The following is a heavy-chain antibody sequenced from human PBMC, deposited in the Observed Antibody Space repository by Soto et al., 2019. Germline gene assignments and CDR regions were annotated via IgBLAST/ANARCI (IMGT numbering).Heavy chain of an antibody. CDR1: GFTFSTYW. D-gene: IGHD3-3*01. V-gene: IGHV3-7*01. J-gene: IGHJ3*02. CDR3: ARENPRLGAFDI. CDR2: IKQDGREK. Sequence: PWGSLRLSCAASGFTFSTYWMSWVRQAPGKGLEWVANIKQDGREKYYVDSVKGRFTISRDNAKSSLYLQMNSLRVEDTAVYYCARENPRLGAFDIWGQGTMVNVSS.